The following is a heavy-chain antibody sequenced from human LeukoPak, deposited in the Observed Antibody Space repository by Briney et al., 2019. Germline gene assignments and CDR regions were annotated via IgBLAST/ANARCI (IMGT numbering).Heavy chain of an antibody. Sequence: ASVKVSCKASGYTFTSYYMHWVRQATGQGLEGMGWINPNSGGTNYAQKFQGRVTMTRDTSISTAYMELSRLRSDDTAVYYCARGFPYYYDSSGYYIYQVFDYWGQGTLVTVSS. V-gene: IGHV1-2*02. J-gene: IGHJ4*02. CDR2: INPNSGGT. D-gene: IGHD3-22*01. CDR1: GYTFTSYY. CDR3: ARGFPYYYDSSGYYIYQVFDY.